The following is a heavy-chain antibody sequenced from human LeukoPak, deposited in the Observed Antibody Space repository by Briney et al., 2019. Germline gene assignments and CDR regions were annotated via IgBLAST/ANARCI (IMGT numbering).Heavy chain of an antibody. D-gene: IGHD3-16*01. CDR1: GGSISSGGYS. CDR3: ARGREGSYGYNWYGQYDY. V-gene: IGHV4-30-2*01. J-gene: IGHJ4*02. Sequence: SQTLSLTCAVSGGSISSGGYSWSWIRQPPGKGLEWIGYIYHSGSTYYNPSLKSRVTISVDTSKNQFSLKLSSVTAADTAVYYCARGREGSYGYNWYGQYDYWGQGTLVTVSS. CDR2: IYHSGST.